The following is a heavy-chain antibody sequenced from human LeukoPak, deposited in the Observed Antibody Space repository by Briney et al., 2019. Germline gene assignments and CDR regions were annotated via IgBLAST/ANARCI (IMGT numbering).Heavy chain of an antibody. CDR3: AKDPYCSGGSCQNDAFDI. CDR1: GFTFSSYA. Sequence: GGSLRLSCAASGFTFSSYAMSWVRQAPGKGLEWVSAISGSGGSTYYADSVKGRFTIARDNSKNTLYLQMNSLRAEDTAVYYCAKDPYCSGGSCQNDAFDIWGQGTMVTVSP. V-gene: IGHV3-23*01. CDR2: ISGSGGST. J-gene: IGHJ3*02. D-gene: IGHD2-15*01.